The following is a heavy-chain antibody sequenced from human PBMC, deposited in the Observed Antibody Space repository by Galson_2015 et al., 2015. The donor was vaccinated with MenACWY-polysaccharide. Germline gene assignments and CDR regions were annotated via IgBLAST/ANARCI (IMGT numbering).Heavy chain of an antibody. CDR1: GFTFSSYA. D-gene: IGHD6-6*01. CDR2: ISGSGGST. J-gene: IGHJ1*01. CDR3: AKVKLVSSSWGFQH. Sequence: SLRLSCAASGFTFSSYAMSWVRQAPGKGLEWVSAISGSGGSTYYADSVKGRFTISRDNPKNTLYLQMNSLRAEDTAVYYCAKVKLVSSSWGFQHWGQGTLVTVSS. V-gene: IGHV3-23*01.